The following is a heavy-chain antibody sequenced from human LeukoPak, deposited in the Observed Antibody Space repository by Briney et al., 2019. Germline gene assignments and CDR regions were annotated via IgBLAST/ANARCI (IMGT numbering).Heavy chain of an antibody. V-gene: IGHV3-30-3*01. CDR3: ARASKLRYFDWLLNWFDP. D-gene: IGHD3-9*01. J-gene: IGHJ5*02. Sequence: GGSLRLSCAASGFTFSSYAMHWVRQAPGKGLEWVAVISYDGSNKYYADSVKGRFTISRDNSKNTLYLQMNSLRAEDTAVYCCARASKLRYFDWLLNWFDPWGQGTLVTVSS. CDR2: ISYDGSNK. CDR1: GFTFSSYA.